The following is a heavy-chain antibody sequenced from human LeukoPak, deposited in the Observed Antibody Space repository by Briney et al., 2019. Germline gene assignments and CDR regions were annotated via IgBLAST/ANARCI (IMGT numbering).Heavy chain of an antibody. CDR2: ISFDGNNK. J-gene: IGHJ4*02. CDR1: SFTFSRYS. CDR3: ASMGGTYFDT. V-gene: IGHV3-30*04. Sequence: GTSLGLSCAASSFTFSRYSVHWVRQAPGKGLEWVAVISFDGNNKYYADSVKGRFSMSRDSSKNTFYLHVNSLRPEDTAVYYCASMGGTYFDTWGQGTLVTVSS. D-gene: IGHD1-26*01.